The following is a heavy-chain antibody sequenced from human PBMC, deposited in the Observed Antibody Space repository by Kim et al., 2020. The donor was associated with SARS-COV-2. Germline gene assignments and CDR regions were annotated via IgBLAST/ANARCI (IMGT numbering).Heavy chain of an antibody. CDR2: VSPSGSTI. D-gene: IGHD6-6*01. V-gene: IGHV3-11*01. CDR3: ARARDRYHYYYGLDV. Sequence: GGSLRLSCAASGFSFSDYYMTWVRQAPGKGLEWVSCVSPSGSTIYYAGSVEGRFTISRDNARKSLYLQMNSLGADDTAVYYFARARDRYHYYYGLDVWG. J-gene: IGHJ6*02. CDR1: GFSFSDYY.